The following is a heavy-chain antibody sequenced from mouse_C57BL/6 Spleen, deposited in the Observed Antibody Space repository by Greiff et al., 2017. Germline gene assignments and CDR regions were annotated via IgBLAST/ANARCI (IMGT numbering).Heavy chain of an antibody. D-gene: IGHD2-4*01. CDR3: ARRGLYYDYDEGAWFAY. CDR2: INPSTGGT. J-gene: IGHJ3*01. Sequence: EVKLMESGPELVKPGASVKISCKASGYSFTGYYMNWVKQSPEKSLEWIGEINPSTGGTTYNQKFKAKATLTVDKSSSTAYMQLKSLTSEDSAVYYCARRGLYYDYDEGAWFAYWGQGTLVTVSA. CDR1: GYSFTGYY. V-gene: IGHV1-42*01.